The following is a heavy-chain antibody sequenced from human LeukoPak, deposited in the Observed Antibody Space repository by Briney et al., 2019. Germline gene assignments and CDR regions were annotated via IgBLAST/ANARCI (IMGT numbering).Heavy chain of an antibody. J-gene: IGHJ4*02. Sequence: PSETLSLTCTVSGGSISSYYWSWIRQPPGKGLEWIGYIHTSGSTNYNPSLKSRVTISVDTSKNQFSLILSSVTAADTAVYFCARGLPTIVVVPAAMTLWGQGTLVTVSS. D-gene: IGHD2-2*01. V-gene: IGHV4-4*09. CDR1: GGSISSYY. CDR2: IHTSGST. CDR3: ARGLPTIVVVPAAMTL.